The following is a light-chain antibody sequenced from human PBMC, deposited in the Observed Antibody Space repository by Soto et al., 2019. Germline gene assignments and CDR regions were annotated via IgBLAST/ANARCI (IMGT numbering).Light chain of an antibody. V-gene: IGKV1-9*01. J-gene: IGKJ4*01. Sequence: IQLTQSPSSLSASVGNRVTITCRASQGISSYLAWYQQKPGKAPKLLIYAAYTLQSGVPSRFSGSRSGTDFTLTISSLQPEDFATYYCQQLNSYPSFGGGTKVDIK. CDR2: AAY. CDR1: QGISSY. CDR3: QQLNSYPS.